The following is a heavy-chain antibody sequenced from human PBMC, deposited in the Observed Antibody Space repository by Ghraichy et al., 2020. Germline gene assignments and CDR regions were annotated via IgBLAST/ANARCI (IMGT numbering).Heavy chain of an antibody. Sequence: GGSLRLSCAASGFTFSSYAMHWVRQAPGKGLEWVAVISYDGSNKYYADSVKGRFTISRDNSKNTLYLQMNSLRAEDTAVYYCAKNLYGSGSSSYYYGMDVWGQGTTVTVSS. CDR3: AKNLYGSGSSSYYYGMDV. CDR1: GFTFSSYA. CDR2: ISYDGSNK. V-gene: IGHV3-30-3*01. J-gene: IGHJ6*02. D-gene: IGHD3-10*01.